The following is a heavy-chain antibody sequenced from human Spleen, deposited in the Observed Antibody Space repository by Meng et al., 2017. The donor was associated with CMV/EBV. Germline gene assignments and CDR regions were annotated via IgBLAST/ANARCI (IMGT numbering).Heavy chain of an antibody. Sequence: GESLKISCTASAFTFGDYAMSWVRQAPGKGLEWVGFIRSKAYGGTTEYAASVKGRFTISRDDSKSIAYLQMNSLKSEDTAVYYCARVRGSYCVDYWGQGTLVTVSS. V-gene: IGHV3-49*04. CDR2: IRSKAYGGTT. D-gene: IGHD1-26*01. J-gene: IGHJ4*02. CDR3: ARVRGSYCVDY. CDR1: AFTFGDYA.